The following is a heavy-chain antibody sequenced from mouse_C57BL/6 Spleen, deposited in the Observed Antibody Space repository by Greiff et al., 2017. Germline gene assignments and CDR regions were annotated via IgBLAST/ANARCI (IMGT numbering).Heavy chain of an antibody. D-gene: IGHD1-1*01. CDR3: ARMDPYYGSKFAY. CDR2: IDPSDSYT. V-gene: IGHV1-50*01. CDR1: GYTFTSYW. J-gene: IGHJ3*01. Sequence: QVQLQQPGAELVKPGASVKLSCKASGYTFTSYWMQWVKQRPGQGLEWIGEIDPSDSYTNYNHKFKGKATLTVATSSSTAYMQLSSLTSEDSAGYYCARMDPYYGSKFAYWGQGTLVTVSA.